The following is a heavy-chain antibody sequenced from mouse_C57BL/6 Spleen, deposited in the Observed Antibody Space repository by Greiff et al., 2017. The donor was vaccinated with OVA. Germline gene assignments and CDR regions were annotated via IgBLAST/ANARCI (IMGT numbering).Heavy chain of an antibody. CDR2: FYPGSGSI. CDR3: ARHSIYYGNHEGYFDV. Sequence: LVESGAELVKPGASVKLSCKASGYTFTEYTIHWVKQRSGQGLEWIGWFYPGSGSIKYNEKFKDKATLTADKSSSTVYMELSRLTSEDSAVYFCARHSIYYGNHEGYFDVWGTGTTVTVSS. CDR1: GYTFTEYT. D-gene: IGHD2-1*01. J-gene: IGHJ1*03. V-gene: IGHV1-62-2*01.